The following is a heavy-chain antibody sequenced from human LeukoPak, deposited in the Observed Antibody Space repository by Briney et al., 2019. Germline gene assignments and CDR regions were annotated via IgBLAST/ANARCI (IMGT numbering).Heavy chain of an antibody. CDR2: ISRSGDTI. CDR3: ARLLKYYYDCSGYGEDWYFDL. V-gene: IGHV3-48*02. J-gene: IGHJ2*01. Sequence: GGSLRLSCAASGFTFSSYSMNWVRQAPGKGLEWISYISRSGDTIYYADSVKGRFTISRDNANNSLYLQMNSLRDEDTAVYFCARLLKYYYDCSGYGEDWYFDLWGRGTLVTVSS. CDR1: GFTFSSYS. D-gene: IGHD3-22*01.